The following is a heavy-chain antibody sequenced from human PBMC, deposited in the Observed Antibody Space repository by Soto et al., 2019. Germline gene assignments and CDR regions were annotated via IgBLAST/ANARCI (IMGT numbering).Heavy chain of an antibody. D-gene: IGHD3-3*01. CDR1: GYTFTSYG. V-gene: IGHV1-18*04. Sequence: QVQLVQSGAEVKKPGASVKVSCKASGYTFTSYGISWVRQAPGQGLEWMGWISAYNGNTNYAQKLQGRVTMTTDTSTSTAYMELRCLRSDVTAVYNCARESRPPDYDFWRQMILHNYYYYGMDVWGQGTTVTVSS. CDR3: ARESRPPDYDFWRQMILHNYYYYGMDV. J-gene: IGHJ6*02. CDR2: ISAYNGNT.